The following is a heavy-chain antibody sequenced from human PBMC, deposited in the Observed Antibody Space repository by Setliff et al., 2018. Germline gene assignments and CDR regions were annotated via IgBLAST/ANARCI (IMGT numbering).Heavy chain of an antibody. V-gene: IGHV4-34*01. CDR2: INQSGSG. D-gene: IGHD1-1*01. CDR1: GGSFDTYY. J-gene: IGHJ3*01. CDR3: ASPRRDDLDTPFDAFDL. Sequence: SETLSLTCNVYGGSFDTYYWSWIRQPPGKGLEWFGEINQSGSGDYNPSFKGRVTISLDTSKNQYSLRLRSVTAADTAVYYCASPRRDDLDTPFDAFDLWGQGTKVTVSS.